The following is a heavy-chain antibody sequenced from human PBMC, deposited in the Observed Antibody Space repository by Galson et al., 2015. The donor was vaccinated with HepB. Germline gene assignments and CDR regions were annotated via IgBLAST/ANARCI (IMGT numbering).Heavy chain of an antibody. V-gene: IGHV3-66*01. D-gene: IGHD6-13*01. J-gene: IGHJ4*02. Sequence: SLRLSCAASGFTVSSNYMSWVRQAPGKGLEWVSVIYSGGSTNYADDVKGRFTIFRDNSTNTLYLHMNSLRAEDTAVYYCARDTQQLANLDYWGQGTLVTVSS. CDR1: GFTVSSNY. CDR2: IYSGGST. CDR3: ARDTQQLANLDY.